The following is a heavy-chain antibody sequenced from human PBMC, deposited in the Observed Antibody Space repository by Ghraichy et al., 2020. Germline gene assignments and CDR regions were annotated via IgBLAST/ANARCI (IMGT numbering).Heavy chain of an antibody. CDR1: GFTFSSYW. V-gene: IGHV3-7*01. CDR3: ARVHYYDSSGFLPYSYGMDV. Sequence: GESLNISCAASGFTFSSYWMSWVRRAPGKGLEWVGNIKQGGSERYYVDSVKGRFSISRDNAENSLYLQMNSLRAEDTAVYYCARVHYYDSSGFLPYSYGMDVWGQGTTVTVSS. J-gene: IGHJ6*02. CDR2: IKQGGSER. D-gene: IGHD3-22*01.